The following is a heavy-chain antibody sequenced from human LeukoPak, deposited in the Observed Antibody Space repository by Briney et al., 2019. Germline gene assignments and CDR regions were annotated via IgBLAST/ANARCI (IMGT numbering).Heavy chain of an antibody. V-gene: IGHV4-59*01. CDR1: GGSISDYY. D-gene: IGHD3-22*01. CDR2: IYYSGST. Sequence: SETLSLTCTVSGGSISDYYWSWIRLPPGKGLEWIGYIYYSGSTKYNPYLKSRVTISIDTSKNQFSLKLSSVTAADTALYYCARGTGAYYYLWGQGTMVTVSS. CDR3: ARGTGAYYYL. J-gene: IGHJ3*01.